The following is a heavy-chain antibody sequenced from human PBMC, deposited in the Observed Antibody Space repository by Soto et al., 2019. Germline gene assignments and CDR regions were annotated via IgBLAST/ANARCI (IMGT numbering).Heavy chain of an antibody. D-gene: IGHD3-10*01. J-gene: IGHJ4*02. CDR3: ARDRTISDYRSSGALGL. CDR2: IYSGGTT. Sequence: PGGSVKLYCAASGFTVSSNYMSWVRQAPGKGLEWVSVIYSGGTTYYAASVGGRFTISRDTSKNTVYLQMNSLRAEDTAMYFCARDRTISDYRSSGALGLWGQGTLVTVSS. CDR1: GFTVSSNY. V-gene: IGHV3-66*01.